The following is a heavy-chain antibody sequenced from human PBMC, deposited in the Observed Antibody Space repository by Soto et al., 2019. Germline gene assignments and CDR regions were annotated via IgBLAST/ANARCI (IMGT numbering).Heavy chain of an antibody. CDR1: GFTLSSYA. CDR3: AKVERYYYDSSGYYASPLF. J-gene: IGHJ4*02. CDR2: ISGSGGTT. Sequence: EVQLLESGGVLVQPGGALRLSCAASGFTLSSYAMSWVRQAPGKGLEWASAISGSGGTTYYAGSVKGRFTISRDTSKNTLYLQMNSLRAEDTAVDYCAKVERYYYDSSGYYASPLFWGQGTLVTVSS. V-gene: IGHV3-23*01. D-gene: IGHD3-22*01.